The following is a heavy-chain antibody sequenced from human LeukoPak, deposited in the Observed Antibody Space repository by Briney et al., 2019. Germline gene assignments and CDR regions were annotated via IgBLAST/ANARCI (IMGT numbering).Heavy chain of an antibody. J-gene: IGHJ4*02. D-gene: IGHD1-26*01. CDR1: GFTFSSYG. V-gene: IGHV3-30*02. CDR2: IRYDGSNK. Sequence: GGSLRLSCAASGFTFSSYGMHWVRQAPGKGLEWVAFIRYDGSNKYYADSVKGRFTISRDNSKNTLYLQMNSLRAEDTAVYYCAREKWYSGSYYDYWGQGTLVTVSS. CDR3: AREKWYSGSYYDY.